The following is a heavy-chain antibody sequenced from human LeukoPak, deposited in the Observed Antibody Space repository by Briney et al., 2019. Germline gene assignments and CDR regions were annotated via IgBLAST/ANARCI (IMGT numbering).Heavy chain of an antibody. CDR1: GFTFSNHW. CDR2: IDERGRNA. CDR3: IRDEALWRLDY. J-gene: IGHJ4*02. Sequence: GSLRLSCAASGFTFSNHWMHLVRQVPGKGLVWVSRIDERGRNAMYADSVKGRFSISRDNAKNTVNLQMNSLRAEDTGVYYCIRDEALWRLDYWGQGTLVTVSS. V-gene: IGHV3-74*03. D-gene: IGHD2-21*01.